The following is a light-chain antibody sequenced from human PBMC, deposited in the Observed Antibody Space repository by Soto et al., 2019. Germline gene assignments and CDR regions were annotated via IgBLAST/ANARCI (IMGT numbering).Light chain of an antibody. J-gene: IGLJ2*01. CDR1: SSDVGGYNY. CDR2: EVT. V-gene: IGLV2-8*01. CDR3: SSFAGNNKPLV. Sequence: QSALTQPPSASGSPGQSVTISCTGTSSDVGGYNYVSWYQQHPGKAPKLMIYEVTERPSGVPDRFSGSRSGNTASLTVSGLQAEGEADYYCSSFAGNNKPLVLGGGTKLTVL.